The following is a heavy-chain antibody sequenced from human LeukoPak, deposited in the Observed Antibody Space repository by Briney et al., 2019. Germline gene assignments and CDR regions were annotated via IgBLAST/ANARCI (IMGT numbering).Heavy chain of an antibody. CDR3: ARDPLNYYDSSGGGDYYGMDV. J-gene: IGHJ6*02. CDR1: GYTFTGYY. CDR2: INPNSGGT. Sequence: ASVKVSCKASGYTFTGYYMHWVRQAPGQGLEWMGWINPNSGGTNYAQKFQGRVTMTRDTSISTAYMELSRLRSDDTAVCYCARDPLNYYDSSGGGDYYGMDVWGQGTTVTVSS. V-gene: IGHV1-2*02. D-gene: IGHD3-22*01.